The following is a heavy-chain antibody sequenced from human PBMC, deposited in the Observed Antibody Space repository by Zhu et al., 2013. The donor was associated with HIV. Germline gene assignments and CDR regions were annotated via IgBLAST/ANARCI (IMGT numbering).Heavy chain of an antibody. CDR1: GGTFSSYA. CDR3: ARSEYYDSSGYVSGFDLDY. J-gene: IGHJ4*02. CDR2: IIPIFGTA. Sequence: QVQLVQSGAEVKKPGSSVKVSCKASGGTFSSYAISWVRQAPGQGLEWMGGIIPIFGTANYAQKFQGRVTITADESTSTAYMELGSLRSEDTAVYYCARSEYYDSSGYVSGFDLDYWGQGTLVTVSS. D-gene: IGHD3-22*01. V-gene: IGHV1-69*01.